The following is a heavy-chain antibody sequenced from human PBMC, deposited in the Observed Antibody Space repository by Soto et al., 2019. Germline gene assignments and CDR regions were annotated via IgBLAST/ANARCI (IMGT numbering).Heavy chain of an antibody. V-gene: IGHV3-23*01. D-gene: IGHD3-16*02. CDR3: AKSSGFGGVIRGDYFDY. Sequence: GGSLRLSCAASGFTFSSYAMSWVRQAPGKGLEWVSAISGSGGSTYYADSVKGRFTISRDNSKNTLYLQMNSLRAEDTAVYYCAKSSGFGGVIRGDYFDYWGQGTLVTVSS. CDR2: ISGSGGST. CDR1: GFTFSSYA. J-gene: IGHJ4*02.